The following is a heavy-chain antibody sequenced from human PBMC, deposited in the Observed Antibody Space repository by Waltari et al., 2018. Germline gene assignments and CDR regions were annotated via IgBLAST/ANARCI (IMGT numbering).Heavy chain of an antibody. CDR2: IIPIFGTA. Sequence: QVQLVQSGAEVKKPGSSVKVSCKASGGTFSSYAISWVRQAPGQGLEWMGRIIPIFGTANYARKFQGRVTITADKSTSTAYMELSSLRSEDTAVYYCARDQLDFWSGYHHYYMDVWGQGTLVTVSS. CDR1: GGTFSSYA. J-gene: IGHJ4*02. CDR3: ARDQLDFWSGYHHYYMDV. D-gene: IGHD3-3*01. V-gene: IGHV1-69*13.